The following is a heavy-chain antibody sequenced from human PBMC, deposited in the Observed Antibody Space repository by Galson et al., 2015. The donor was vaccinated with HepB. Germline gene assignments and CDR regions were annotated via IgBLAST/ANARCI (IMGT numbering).Heavy chain of an antibody. CDR3: AHSSGRQWLTHFDY. CDR2: IYWDDDK. D-gene: IGHD6-19*01. V-gene: IGHV2-5*02. Sequence: PALVKPTQTLTLTCTFSGFSLSTSGVGVGWIRQPPGKALEWLALIYWDDDKRYSPSLKSRLTITKDTSKNQVVLTMTNMDPVDTATYYCAHSSGRQWLTHFDYWGQGTLVTVSS. J-gene: IGHJ4*02. CDR1: GFSLSTSGVG.